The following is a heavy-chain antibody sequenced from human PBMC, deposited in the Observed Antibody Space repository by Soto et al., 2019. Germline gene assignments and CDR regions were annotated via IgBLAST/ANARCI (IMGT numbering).Heavy chain of an antibody. CDR3: ARVSRAGGYYYYGMDV. V-gene: IGHV4-39*07. CDR2: INYSGST. CDR1: GGSISSSSYY. Sequence: SETLSLTCTVSGGSISSSSYYWGWIRQPPGKGLEWIGSINYSGSTYYNPSLKSRVTISVDTSKNQFSLKLSSVTAADTAVYYCARVSRAGGYYYYGMDVWGQGTTVTVSS. J-gene: IGHJ6*02.